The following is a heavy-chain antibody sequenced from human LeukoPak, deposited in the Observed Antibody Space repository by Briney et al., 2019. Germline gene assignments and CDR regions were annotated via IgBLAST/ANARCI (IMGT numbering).Heavy chain of an antibody. J-gene: IGHJ4*02. V-gene: IGHV3-74*01. CDR2: INSDGSST. Sequence: VQPGGSLRLSCVASGFTFSRYWMHWVRQAPGKGLVWVSRINSDGSSTSYADSVKGRFTISRDNAKNTLSLQRNSLGAEDTAVYYCGSTFYYDSSGYSTYYWGQGSLVTVSS. CDR1: GFTFSRYW. CDR3: GSTFYYDSSGYSTYY. D-gene: IGHD3-22*01.